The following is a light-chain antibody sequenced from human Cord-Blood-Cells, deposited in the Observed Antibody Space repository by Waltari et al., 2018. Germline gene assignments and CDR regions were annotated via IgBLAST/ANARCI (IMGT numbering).Light chain of an antibody. V-gene: IGKV1-39*01. CDR2: ASS. Sequence: IQMIQSPSSLSASVGDRVTITCRASQSISSDLNWYQQKPGKASKLLIYASSSLPSGVPSRFSGSGAGTDFTLTISSLQPEDFSTYDCQQSYSTPYTFGQGTKLEIK. CDR1: QSISSD. CDR3: QQSYSTPYT. J-gene: IGKJ2*01.